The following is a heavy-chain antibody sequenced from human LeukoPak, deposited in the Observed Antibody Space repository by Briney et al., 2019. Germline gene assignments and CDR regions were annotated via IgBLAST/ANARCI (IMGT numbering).Heavy chain of an antibody. V-gene: IGHV4-34*01. D-gene: IGHD2-15*01. J-gene: IGHJ5*02. CDR2: INHRGST. CDR1: GGSFSGYY. Sequence: SETLSLTCAVYGGSFSGYYWSWIRQPPGKGLEWSGEINHRGSTNYTPSLKSRVTISVDTSKNQFSLKLSSVTAADTAVYYCARGTSLYCSGGSCYSGRRYNWFDPWGQGTLVTVSS. CDR3: ARGTSLYCSGGSCYSGRRYNWFDP.